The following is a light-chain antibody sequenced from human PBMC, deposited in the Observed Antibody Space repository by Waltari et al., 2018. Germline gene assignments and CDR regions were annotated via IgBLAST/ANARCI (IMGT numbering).Light chain of an antibody. V-gene: IGLV8-61*01. Sequence: TVTLTCGLSSGSVSSNSHPSWYQQTPGQAPRTLIYNTNTRLSGVPARFSGSILGNKAALTITGAQADDESDYYCLLFMGGGVYVFGTGTKVTVL. J-gene: IGLJ1*01. CDR3: LLFMGGGVYV. CDR2: NTN. CDR1: SGSVSSNSH.